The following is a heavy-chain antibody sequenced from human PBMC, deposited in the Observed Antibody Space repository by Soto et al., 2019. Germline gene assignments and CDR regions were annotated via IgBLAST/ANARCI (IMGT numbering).Heavy chain of an antibody. Sequence: PSETLCITCTFYVRPVGIGGYYRTWIRQHPGRGLEWIGYIYHIGSPYYNPSLENRVTISLDTAKNQFSLNLTSVTAADTAIYYCVRDRALDSSRHWFDTWGQGTLVTGSS. CDR3: VRDRALDSSRHWFDT. CDR2: IYHIGSP. V-gene: IGHV4-31*03. J-gene: IGHJ5*02. CDR1: VRPVGIGGYY. D-gene: IGHD2-2*01.